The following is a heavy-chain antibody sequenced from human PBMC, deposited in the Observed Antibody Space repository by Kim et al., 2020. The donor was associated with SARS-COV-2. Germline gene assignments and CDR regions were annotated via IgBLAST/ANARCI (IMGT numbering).Heavy chain of an antibody. J-gene: IGHJ4*02. CDR3: VRESTTAVAGPLDY. V-gene: IGHV3-13*01. D-gene: IGHD6-13*01. Sequence: GSVKGRFTISRENAKNSLYLQMNGLRAGDTAVYYCVRESTTAVAGPLDYWGQGTLVTVSS.